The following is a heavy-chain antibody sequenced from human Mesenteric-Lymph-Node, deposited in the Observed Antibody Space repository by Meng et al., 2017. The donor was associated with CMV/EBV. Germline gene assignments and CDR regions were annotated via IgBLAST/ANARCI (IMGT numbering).Heavy chain of an antibody. D-gene: IGHD3-22*01. CDR2: INWNGGST. V-gene: IGHV3-20*04. CDR3: ARGGGYYDSSGNDY. CDR1: GFTFSSYG. Sequence: GESLKISCVASGFTFSSYGMSWVRQAPGKGLEWVSGINWNGGSTGYADSVKGRFTISRDNAKNSLYLQMNSLRAEDTAVYYCARGGGYYDSSGNDYWGQGTLVTVSS. J-gene: IGHJ4*02.